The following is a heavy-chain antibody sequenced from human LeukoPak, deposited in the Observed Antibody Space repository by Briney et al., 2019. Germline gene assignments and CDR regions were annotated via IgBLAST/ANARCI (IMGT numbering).Heavy chain of an antibody. CDR1: GFTFSIYW. CDR3: ASSLVDDGRGYDAFDI. Sequence: GGSLRLSCAASGFTFSIYWMSWVRQGPGKGLVWVSRINSHGTSTNYADSVKGRFTVSRDNSKNTLYLQMNSLRVEDTAVYYCASSLVDDGRGYDAFDIWGQGTMVIVSS. J-gene: IGHJ3*02. D-gene: IGHD3-22*01. V-gene: IGHV3-74*01. CDR2: INSHGTST.